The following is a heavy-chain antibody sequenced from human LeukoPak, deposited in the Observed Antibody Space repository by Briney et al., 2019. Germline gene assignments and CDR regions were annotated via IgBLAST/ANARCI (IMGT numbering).Heavy chain of an antibody. CDR2: ISGSGGST. Sequence: PGGSLRLSCAASGFTFSSYAMSWVRQAPGKGLEWVSAISGSGGSTYYADSVKGRFTISRDNSKNTLYLQMNSLRAEDTAVYYCAKSGDYNWNYSYMDVWGKGTTVTVSS. CDR3: AKSGDYNWNYSYMDV. D-gene: IGHD1-20*01. V-gene: IGHV3-23*01. CDR1: GFTFSSYA. J-gene: IGHJ6*03.